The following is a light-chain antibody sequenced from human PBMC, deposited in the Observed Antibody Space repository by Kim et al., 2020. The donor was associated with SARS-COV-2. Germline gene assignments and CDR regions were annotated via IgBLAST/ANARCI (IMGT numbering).Light chain of an antibody. Sequence: SYELTQPPSVSVSPGQTASITCSGDKLGDKYVFWYQQKPGQSPVLVIYQDTKRPSGIPERFSASNSGNTATLTISGTQATDEADYYCQAWDSGTAVVF. CDR2: QDT. CDR1: KLGDKY. J-gene: IGLJ2*01. V-gene: IGLV3-1*01. CDR3: QAWDSGTAVV.